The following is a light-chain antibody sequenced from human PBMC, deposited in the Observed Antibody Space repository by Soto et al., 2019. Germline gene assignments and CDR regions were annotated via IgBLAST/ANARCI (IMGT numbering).Light chain of an antibody. V-gene: IGKV1-33*01. CDR3: QQYYQWPSYT. Sequence: DIQITQSPSSLSALLFDRVTITCQASQDISNYLNWYQQKPGKAPKLLIYDASTRATAIPARFSGSGSGTEFTLTINTLQPEDFAVYYCQQYYQWPSYTFGQGTKVDI. CDR2: DAS. CDR1: QDISNY. J-gene: IGKJ2*01.